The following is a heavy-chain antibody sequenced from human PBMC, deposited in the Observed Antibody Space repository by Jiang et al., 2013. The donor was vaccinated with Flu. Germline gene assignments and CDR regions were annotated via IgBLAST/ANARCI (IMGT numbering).Heavy chain of an antibody. CDR2: DDK. V-gene: IGHV2-70*01. D-gene: IGHD4-11*01. Sequence: DDKYYSTSLKTRLTISKDTSKNQVVLTMTNMDPVDTATYYCARTINYSNYGWDYWGQGTLVTVSS. CDR3: ARTINYSNYGWDY. J-gene: IGHJ4*02.